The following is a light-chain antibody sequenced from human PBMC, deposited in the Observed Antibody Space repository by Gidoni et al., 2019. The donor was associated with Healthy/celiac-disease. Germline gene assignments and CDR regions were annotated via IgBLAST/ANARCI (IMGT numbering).Light chain of an antibody. J-gene: IGKJ4*01. CDR2: GAS. CDR3: QKYGSSQLT. V-gene: IGKV3-20*01. Sequence: EIVFTHSPGTLSLSPGERATLSCRASQSVSSSYLAWYQQKPGQAPRLLIYGASSRATGIPDRLSGSGSGTDFTLTISRLETEDFAVYYCQKYGSSQLTFGGGTKVEIK. CDR1: QSVSSSY.